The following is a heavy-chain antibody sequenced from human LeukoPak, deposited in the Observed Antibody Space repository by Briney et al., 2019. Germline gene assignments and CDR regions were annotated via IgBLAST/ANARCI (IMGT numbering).Heavy chain of an antibody. Sequence: SVKLSCKVSGGTFSSYAISWVRQAPGQGLEWMGGIIPIFGTANSAQKFQGRVTITTDESTGTAYMELSSLRSEDTAVYYCARRVGDGYNYDWGQGTLVTVSS. CDR3: ARRVGDGYNYD. D-gene: IGHD5-24*01. CDR1: GGTFSSYA. CDR2: IIPIFGTA. J-gene: IGHJ4*02. V-gene: IGHV1-69*05.